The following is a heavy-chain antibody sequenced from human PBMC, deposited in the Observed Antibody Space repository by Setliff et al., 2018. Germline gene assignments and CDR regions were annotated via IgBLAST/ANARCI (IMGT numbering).Heavy chain of an antibody. J-gene: IGHJ4*02. CDR1: GFTFSDYY. V-gene: IGHV3-11*01. CDR3: ARTTGYRLEGDFDY. Sequence: GGSLRLSCAASGFTFSDYYMHWVRQAPGKGLEWISYIHDSGNPTYYADSVKGRFTVSRDNAKNSLYLQMTSLRAEDTAIYYCARTTGYRLEGDFDYWGQGTLVTVSS. D-gene: IGHD3-16*01. CDR2: IHDSGNPT.